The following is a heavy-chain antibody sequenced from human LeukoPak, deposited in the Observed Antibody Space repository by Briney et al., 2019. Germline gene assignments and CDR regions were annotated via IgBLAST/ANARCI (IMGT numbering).Heavy chain of an antibody. D-gene: IGHD4-17*01. CDR3: ARDSAPTVTDY. V-gene: IGHV3-48*01. CDR2: ISSSSSTI. Sequence: GGSLRLSCAASGFTFSSYSMNWVRQAPGKGLERVSYISSSSSTIYYADSVKGRFTISRDNAKNSLYLQMNSLRAEDTAVYYCARDSAPTVTDYWGQGTLVTVSS. J-gene: IGHJ4*02. CDR1: GFTFSSYS.